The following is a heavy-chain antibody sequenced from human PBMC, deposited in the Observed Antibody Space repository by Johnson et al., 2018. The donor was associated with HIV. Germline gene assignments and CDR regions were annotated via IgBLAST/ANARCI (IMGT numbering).Heavy chain of an antibody. V-gene: IGHV3-15*01. Sequence: VQLVESGGGLIQPGGSLRLSCAASGFTVSSNYMSWVRQAPGKGLEWIGHIKSKTDGGTTDYAAPVKGRFTISRDDSKNTVHLQMNSLKTEDTAVYYCTTYTTMVTMYVEIKGGAFDIWGQGTMVTVSS. CDR2: IKSKTDGGTT. CDR1: GFTVSSNY. CDR3: TTYTTMVTMYVEIKGGAFDI. J-gene: IGHJ3*02. D-gene: IGHD5-18*01.